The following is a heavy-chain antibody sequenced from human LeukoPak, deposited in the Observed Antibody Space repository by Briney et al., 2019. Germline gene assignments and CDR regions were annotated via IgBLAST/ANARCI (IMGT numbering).Heavy chain of an antibody. CDR1: GGSISSSSYD. CDR3: ARVSGDSSSWYPLSGWYFDL. J-gene: IGHJ2*01. Sequence: SETLSLTCTVSGGSISSSSYDCGRIRRTPGKGLEWIARIYYSGSTYYNPSLKSRVTISVYTSKNQFSLKLSSVSAADTAVYYCARVSGDSSSWYPLSGWYFDLWGRGTRVIVSS. CDR2: IYYSGST. V-gene: IGHV4-39*07. D-gene: IGHD6-13*01.